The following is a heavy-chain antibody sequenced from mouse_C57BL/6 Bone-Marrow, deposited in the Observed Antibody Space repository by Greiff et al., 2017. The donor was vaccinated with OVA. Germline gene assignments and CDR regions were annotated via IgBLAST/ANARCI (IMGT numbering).Heavy chain of an antibody. CDR2: ISDGGSYT. CDR3: ARDYGSSPPWYFDV. Sequence: EVKLVESGGGLVKPGGSLKLSCAASGFTFSSYAMSWVRQTPEKRLEWVATISDGGSYTYYPDNVKGRFTISRDNAKNNLYLQMSHLKSEDTAMYYCARDYGSSPPWYFDVWGTGTTVTVSS. V-gene: IGHV5-4*01. J-gene: IGHJ1*03. D-gene: IGHD1-1*01. CDR1: GFTFSSYA.